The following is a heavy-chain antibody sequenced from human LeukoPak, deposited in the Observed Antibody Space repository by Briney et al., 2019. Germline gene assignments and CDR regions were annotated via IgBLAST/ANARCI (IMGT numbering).Heavy chain of an antibody. CDR2: ISSSSSTI. Sequence: QPGGSLRLSCAASGFTFSSYSMNWVRQAPGKGLEWVSYISSSSSTIYYADSVKGRFTISRDNAKNSLYLQMNSLRAEDTAVYYCARGEAMSTVKPGYYYMDVWGKGTTVTVSS. CDR1: GFTFSSYS. J-gene: IGHJ6*03. CDR3: ARGEAMSTVKPGYYYMDV. V-gene: IGHV3-48*04. D-gene: IGHD4-11*01.